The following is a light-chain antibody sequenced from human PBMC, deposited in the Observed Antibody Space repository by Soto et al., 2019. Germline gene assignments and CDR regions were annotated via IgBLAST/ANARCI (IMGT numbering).Light chain of an antibody. CDR3: SSYVGSDVI. CDR1: SSDIGNYNL. V-gene: IGLV2-23*01. J-gene: IGLJ2*01. Sequence: QPVLTQPASVSGSPGQSITISCTGTSSDIGNYNLVSWYQQHPGRAPKLMIYEGSKRPSGVSNRFSGSKSGNTASLTISGLQAEDEADYHCSSYVGSDVIFGGGTKVTVL. CDR2: EGS.